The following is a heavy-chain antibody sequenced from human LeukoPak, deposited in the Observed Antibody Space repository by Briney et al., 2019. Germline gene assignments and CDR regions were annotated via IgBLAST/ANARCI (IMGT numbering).Heavy chain of an antibody. CDR1: GYTFTGYY. D-gene: IGHD3-10*01. CDR2: INPNSGGT. V-gene: IGHV1-2*02. J-gene: IGHJ4*02. Sequence: GASVKVSCKASGYTFTGYYMHWVRQAPGQGLEWMGWINPNSGGTNYAQKFQGRVTMTRDTSISTAYMELGRLRSDDTAVYYCARAPLYYYGSGSLDYWGQGTLVTVSS. CDR3: ARAPLYYYGSGSLDY.